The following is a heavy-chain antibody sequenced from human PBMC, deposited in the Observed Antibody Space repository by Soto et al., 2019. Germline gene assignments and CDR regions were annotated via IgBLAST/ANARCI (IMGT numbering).Heavy chain of an antibody. CDR1: GGSISSGNYC. J-gene: IGHJ4*02. V-gene: IGHV4-30-4*01. Sequence: SETLSLTCTVSGGSISSGNYCWSWIRQPPGKGLEWIGYIYYIGSTHYNPSLKSRVTISVDASKNQFSLKLSSVTAADTAVYYCARSHGSGSYYNDYWGQGTLVTV. CDR2: IYYIGST. D-gene: IGHD3-10*01. CDR3: ARSHGSGSYYNDY.